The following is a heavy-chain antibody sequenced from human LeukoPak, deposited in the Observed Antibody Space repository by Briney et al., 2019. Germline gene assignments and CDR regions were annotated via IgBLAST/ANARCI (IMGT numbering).Heavy chain of an antibody. J-gene: IGHJ4*02. CDR2: IYPGDSDT. CDR1: GYSFTSYW. CDR3: ARLAYYDSSGYSHFDY. V-gene: IGHV5-51*01. Sequence: GESLKISCKGSGYSFTSYWIGWVRQMPGKGLEWMGIIYPGDSDTRYRPSFQGQVTISANKSISTAYLQWSSLKASDTAMYYCARLAYYDSSGYSHFDYWGQGTLVTVSS. D-gene: IGHD3-22*01.